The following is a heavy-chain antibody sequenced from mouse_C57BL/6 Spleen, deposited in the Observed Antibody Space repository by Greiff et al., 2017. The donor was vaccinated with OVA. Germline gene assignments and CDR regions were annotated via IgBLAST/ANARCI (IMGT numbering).Heavy chain of an antibody. V-gene: IGHV5-17*01. CDR2: ISSGSSTI. Sequence: EVKLMESGGGLVKPGGSLKLSCAASGFTFSDYGMHWVRQAPEKGLEWVAYISSGSSTIYYADTVKGRFTISRDNAKNTLFLQMTSLRSEDTAMYYCAPITTVVDAMDYWGQGTSVTVSS. CDR3: APITTVVDAMDY. CDR1: GFTFSDYG. J-gene: IGHJ4*01. D-gene: IGHD1-1*01.